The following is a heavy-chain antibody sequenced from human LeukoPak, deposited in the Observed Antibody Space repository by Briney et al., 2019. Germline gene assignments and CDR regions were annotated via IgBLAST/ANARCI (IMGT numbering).Heavy chain of an antibody. CDR2: FNPEDGEK. D-gene: IGHD2-15*01. Sequence: ASVKVSCKVSGYTVSELSIYWVRQAHGKGLEWMGGFNPEDGEKIYVQKFQGRVTMTEDTSTDTAYMELSSLTSEDTAVYYCATDPVGYCSSDSCYSVDYWGQGSLVTVSS. CDR1: GYTVSELS. CDR3: ATDPVGYCSSDSCYSVDY. J-gene: IGHJ4*02. V-gene: IGHV1-24*01.